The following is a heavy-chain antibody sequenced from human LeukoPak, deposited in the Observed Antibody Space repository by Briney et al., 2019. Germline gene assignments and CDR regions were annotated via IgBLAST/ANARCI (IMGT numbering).Heavy chain of an antibody. Sequence: GGSLRLSCAASGFNFSTYAMSCVRQAPAKGLEWVSALSGRGSNTYYADSVKGRFTISRDNSKNTLYLQMNSLRAEDTAVYYCAKDSRGGPDYLAAAGYYYGMDVWGQGTTVTVSS. D-gene: IGHD6-13*01. CDR2: LSGRGSNT. V-gene: IGHV3-23*01. CDR1: GFNFSTYA. CDR3: AKDSRGGPDYLAAAGYYYGMDV. J-gene: IGHJ6*02.